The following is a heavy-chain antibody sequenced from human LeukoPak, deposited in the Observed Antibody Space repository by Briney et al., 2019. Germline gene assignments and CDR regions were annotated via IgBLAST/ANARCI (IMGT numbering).Heavy chain of an antibody. CDR3: ANLKFRVRGPRGVAY. CDR2: ISDSGGRT. CDR1: GFTFSSYA. Sequence: PGGSLRLSCAASGFTFSSYAMSWVRQAPGKGLEWVSTISDSGGRTYYADSVKGRFNISSDDSKNTLSLQINSLRADDTAIYYCANLKFRVRGPRGVAYWGQGTLVTVSS. D-gene: IGHD3-10*01. J-gene: IGHJ4*02. V-gene: IGHV3-23*01.